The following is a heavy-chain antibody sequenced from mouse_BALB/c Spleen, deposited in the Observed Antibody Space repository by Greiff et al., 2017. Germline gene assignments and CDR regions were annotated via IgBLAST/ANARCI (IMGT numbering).Heavy chain of an antibody. J-gene: IGHJ2*01. V-gene: IGHV14-3*02. CDR1: GFNIKDTY. CDR3: ARGLGRFDY. D-gene: IGHD4-1*01. CDR2: IDPANGNT. Sequence: EVQVVESGAELVKPGASVKLSCTASGFNIKDTYMHWVKQRPEQGLEWIGRIDPANGNTKYDPKFQGKATITADTSSNTAYLQLSSLTSEDTAVYYCARGLGRFDYWGQGTTLTVSS.